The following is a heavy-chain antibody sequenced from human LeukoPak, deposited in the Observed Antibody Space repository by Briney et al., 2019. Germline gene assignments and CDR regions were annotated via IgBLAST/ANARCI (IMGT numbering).Heavy chain of an antibody. V-gene: IGHV4-39*01. J-gene: IGHJ6*02. Sequence: SETLSLTCTVSGGSISSYYWGWIRQPPGKGLEWIGSIYYSGSTYYNPSLKSRVTISVDTSKNQFSLKLSSVTAADTAVYYCARHLYSGSYFYYYGTDVWGQGTTVTVSS. CDR2: IYYSGST. CDR3: ARHLYSGSYFYYYGTDV. CDR1: GGSISSYY. D-gene: IGHD1-26*01.